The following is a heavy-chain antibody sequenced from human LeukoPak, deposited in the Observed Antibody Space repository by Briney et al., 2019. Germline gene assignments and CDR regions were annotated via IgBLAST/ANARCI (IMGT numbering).Heavy chain of an antibody. CDR2: INHSGST. D-gene: IGHD3-9*01. J-gene: IGHJ4*02. CDR1: EFTFSSYF. V-gene: IGHV4-34*01. CDR3: ARVNKEGTFYDILTGLDY. Sequence: GSLRLSCAASEFTFSSYFMNWVRQTPGKGLEWIGEINHSGSTNYNPSLKSRVTISVDTSKNQFSLKLSSVTAADTAVYYCARVNKEGTFYDILTGLDYWGQGTLVTVSS.